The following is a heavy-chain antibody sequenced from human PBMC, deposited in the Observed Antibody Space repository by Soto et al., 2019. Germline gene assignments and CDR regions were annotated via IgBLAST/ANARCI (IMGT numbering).Heavy chain of an antibody. CDR1: GYTFINYN. CDR2: ISPSGDRS. J-gene: IGHJ4*02. D-gene: IGHD6-19*01. CDR3: ARVRADADVY. V-gene: IGHV1-46*01. Sequence: QVQLMQSGAEVKRPGASVKISCKASGYTFINYNMNWVRQAPGQGLEWQGMISPSGDRSAYAPKFRGRVTMTSDTSTSTVYMELNSLRSEDTAVYYCARVRADADVYWGQGTLVIVSS.